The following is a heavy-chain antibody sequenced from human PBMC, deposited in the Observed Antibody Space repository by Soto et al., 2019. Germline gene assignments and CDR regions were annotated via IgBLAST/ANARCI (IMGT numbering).Heavy chain of an antibody. CDR1: GGSISSYY. V-gene: IGHV4-59*01. CDR3: ARENGDYDSSGYSGAFQH. Sequence: SETLSLTCTVSGGSISSYYWSWIRQPPGKGLEWIGYIYYSGSTNYSPSLKSRVTISVDTSKNQFSLKLSSVTAADTAVYYCARENGDYDSSGYSGAFQHWGQGTLVTVSS. D-gene: IGHD3-22*01. J-gene: IGHJ1*01. CDR2: IYYSGST.